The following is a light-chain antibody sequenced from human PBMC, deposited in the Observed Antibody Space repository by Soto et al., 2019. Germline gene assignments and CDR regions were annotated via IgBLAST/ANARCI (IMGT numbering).Light chain of an antibody. CDR3: QQHSNWPIT. V-gene: IGKV3-11*01. Sequence: EIVLTQSPATLYLAPGESATLSCRATRSVSSYLAWYQQKPGQAPRLLSYDASSRPTDIPARFSGSGSGTDCTLTSSSLEPEDFALYYCQQHSNWPITFGQGTRLEN. J-gene: IGKJ5*01. CDR1: RSVSSY. CDR2: DAS.